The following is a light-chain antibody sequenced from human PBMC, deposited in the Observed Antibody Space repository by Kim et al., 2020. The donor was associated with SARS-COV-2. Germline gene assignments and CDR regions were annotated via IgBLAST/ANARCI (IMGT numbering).Light chain of an antibody. CDR2: NDS. Sequence: VSPGQTASITCAGDRLRDKYASWYQQKPGQPPVLVIYNDSRRPSGIPERFSGSNSGNTATLTISGTQAIDEADYYCQAWDNNNGVFGGGTQLTVL. J-gene: IGLJ3*02. V-gene: IGLV3-1*01. CDR3: QAWDNNNGV. CDR1: RLRDKY.